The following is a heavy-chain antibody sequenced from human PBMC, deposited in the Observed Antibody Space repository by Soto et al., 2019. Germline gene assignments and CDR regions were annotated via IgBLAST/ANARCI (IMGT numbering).Heavy chain of an antibody. D-gene: IGHD4-17*01. CDR2: INPIFGTP. V-gene: IGHV1-69*18. CDR3: ATDPTVTTTGWFDP. Sequence: QVQLVQSGAEVKKPGSSVKVSCKASGDTFSSYVISWVRQAPGQGLEWMGRINPIFGTPNYAQKFQGRVTITADESTSTAYMELSSLISEDTAMYYCATDPTVTTTGWFDPWGQGTLVTVSS. CDR1: GDTFSSYV. J-gene: IGHJ5*02.